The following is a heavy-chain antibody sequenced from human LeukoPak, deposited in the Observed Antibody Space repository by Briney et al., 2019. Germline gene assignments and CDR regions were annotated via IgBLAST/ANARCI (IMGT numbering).Heavy chain of an antibody. V-gene: IGHV4-59*08. D-gene: IGHD6-13*01. Sequence: SETLSLTCTVSGGSISSYYWSWIRQPPGKGLEWIGYIYYSGSINYNPSLKSRVTISVDTSKNQFSLKLSSVTAADTAVYYCARRVHNLGIAAAGFDPWGQGTLVTVSS. J-gene: IGHJ5*02. CDR2: IYYSGSI. CDR1: GGSISSYY. CDR3: ARRVHNLGIAAAGFDP.